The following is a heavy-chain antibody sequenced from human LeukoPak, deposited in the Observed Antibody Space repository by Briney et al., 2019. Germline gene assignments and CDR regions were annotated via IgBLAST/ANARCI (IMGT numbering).Heavy chain of an antibody. V-gene: IGHV4-4*02. J-gene: IGHJ3*02. CDR1: GGSISSSNW. CDR3: ARYGGGYYLDAFDI. D-gene: IGHD3-22*01. CDR2: IYHSGST. Sequence: PSGTLSLTCAVSGGSISSSNWWSWVRQPPGKGLEWIGEIYHSGSTNYNPSLKSRVTISVDKSKNQFSLRLSSVTAADTAVYYCARYGGGYYLDAFDIWGQGTMVTVSS.